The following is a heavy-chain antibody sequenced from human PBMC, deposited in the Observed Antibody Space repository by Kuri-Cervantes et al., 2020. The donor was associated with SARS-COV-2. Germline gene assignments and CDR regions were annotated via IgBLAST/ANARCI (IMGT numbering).Heavy chain of an antibody. D-gene: IGHD6-19*01. CDR2: ISYDGSNK. Sequence: GESLKISCAASRFSLSSFGTHWARQPPAKGLEWVAVISYDGSNKYYADSVQGRFTISRDNSKNTLYLQMNSLRAEDTAVYYCARDSIGFRDWGQGTLVTVSS. V-gene: IGHV3-30-3*01. J-gene: IGHJ4*02. CDR3: ARDSIGFRD. CDR1: RFSLSSFG.